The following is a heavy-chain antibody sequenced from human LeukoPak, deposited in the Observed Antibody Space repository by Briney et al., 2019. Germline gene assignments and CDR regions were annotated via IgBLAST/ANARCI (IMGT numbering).Heavy chain of an antibody. CDR2: IYPGDSDA. D-gene: IGHD4-17*01. CDR1: GYSFTSYW. V-gene: IGHV5-51*01. J-gene: IGHJ6*02. Sequence: GESLKISCKGSGYSFTSYWIAWVRQMPGKSLEWMGIIYPGDSDARYSPSFQGLVTISADRSISTAYLQWSSLKASDTAMYYCARQTTVTTAAHYYYGMDVWGQGTTVTVSS. CDR3: ARQTTVTTAAHYYYGMDV.